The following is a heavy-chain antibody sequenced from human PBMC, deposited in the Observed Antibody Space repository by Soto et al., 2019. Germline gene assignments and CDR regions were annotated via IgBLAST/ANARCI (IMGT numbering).Heavy chain of an antibody. CDR1: GYTFTGHY. V-gene: IGHV1-2*02. D-gene: IGHD5-12*01. J-gene: IGHJ4*02. CDR2: IGPESGAT. Sequence: AKVSCKASGYTFTGHYIHWVRQAPEQGPEWMGEIGPESGATRYAQKFQGRVTMTRDMSITTVYMELNNLSPDDTAVYYCGRGRSGQIVVFYWGQGTPVTVSS. CDR3: GRGRSGQIVVFY.